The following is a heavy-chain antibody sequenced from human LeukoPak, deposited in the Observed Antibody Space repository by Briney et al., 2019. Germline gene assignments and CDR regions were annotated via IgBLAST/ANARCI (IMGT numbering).Heavy chain of an antibody. CDR2: ISSSGSTI. CDR3: AKVHPAYCSGGSCYAFDI. V-gene: IGHV3-48*03. J-gene: IGHJ3*02. Sequence: GGSLRLSCAASGFTFSSYEMNWVRQAPGKGLEWVSYISSSGSTIYYADSVKGRFTISRDNAKNSLYLQMNSLRAEDMALYYCAKVHPAYCSGGSCYAFDIWGQGTMVTVSS. CDR1: GFTFSSYE. D-gene: IGHD2-15*01.